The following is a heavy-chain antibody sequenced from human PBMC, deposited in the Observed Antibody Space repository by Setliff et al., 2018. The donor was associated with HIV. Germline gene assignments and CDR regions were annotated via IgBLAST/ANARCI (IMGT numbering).Heavy chain of an antibody. Sequence: SETLSLTCTVSGDSISSAGYFWSWIRQHPGKGLEWIGHTYYSGRTYYNPSLKSRVTMAIDTSQKEFSLKLTSVTDADTAVYYCARDLDSGDNAFDIWGQGTMVTVSS. D-gene: IGHD4-17*01. CDR1: GDSISSAGYF. CDR2: TYYSGRT. V-gene: IGHV4-31*03. J-gene: IGHJ3*02. CDR3: ARDLDSGDNAFDI.